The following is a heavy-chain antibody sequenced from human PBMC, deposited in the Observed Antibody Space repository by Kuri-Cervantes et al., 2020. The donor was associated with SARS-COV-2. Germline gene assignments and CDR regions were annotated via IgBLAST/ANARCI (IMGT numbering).Heavy chain of an antibody. V-gene: IGHV1-2*02. CDR3: ATSGDSGAFDI. CDR2: INPNSGGT. Sequence: ASVKVSCKASGDSFSSYSFNWVRQAPGQGLEWMGWINPNSGGTNYAQKFQGRVTMTRDTSISTAYMELRSLRSDDTAVYYCATSGDSGAFDIWGQGTMVTVSS. J-gene: IGHJ3*02. D-gene: IGHD7-27*01. CDR1: GDSFSSYS.